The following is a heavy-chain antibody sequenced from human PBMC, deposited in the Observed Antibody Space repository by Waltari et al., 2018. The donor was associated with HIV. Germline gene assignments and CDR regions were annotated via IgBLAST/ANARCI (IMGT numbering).Heavy chain of an antibody. CDR3: ARGGVCSGGSCYSP. J-gene: IGHJ5*02. CDR2: IYYSGST. V-gene: IGHV4-59*01. D-gene: IGHD2-15*01. Sequence: QVQLQESGPGLVKPSETLSLTCTVSGGSISSYYWSWIRQPPGKGLEWIGYIYYSGSTNYNPSLKSRVTISVDTSKNQFSLKLSSVTAADTAVYYWARGGVCSGGSCYSPWGQGTLVTVSS. CDR1: GGSISSYY.